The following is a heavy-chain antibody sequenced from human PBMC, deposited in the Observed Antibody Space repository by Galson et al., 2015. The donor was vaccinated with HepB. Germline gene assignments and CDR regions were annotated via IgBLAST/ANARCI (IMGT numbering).Heavy chain of an antibody. CDR2: ISSSSSTI. CDR1: GFTFSSYS. J-gene: IGHJ3*02. V-gene: IGHV3-48*02. Sequence: SLRLSCAASGFTFSSYSMNWVRQAPGKGLEWVSYISSSSSTIYYADSVKGRFTISRDNAKNSLYLQMNSLRDEDTAVYYCARDPPSPAGAAFDIWGQGTMVTVSS. D-gene: IGHD6-25*01. CDR3: ARDPPSPAGAAFDI.